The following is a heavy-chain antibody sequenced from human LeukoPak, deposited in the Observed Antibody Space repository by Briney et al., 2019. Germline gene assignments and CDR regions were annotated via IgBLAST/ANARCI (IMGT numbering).Heavy chain of an antibody. D-gene: IGHD2/OR15-2a*01. CDR3: LTIVETTFDAFDI. Sequence: GGSLRLSCAASGLTSSKYWLHWLRQAPGKGLVWVSRINPDDKSASYADSVKGRFTIARDDARKTLYLQMNSLRAEDTAVYYCLTIVETTFDAFDIWGQGTMVTVS. V-gene: IGHV3-74*01. CDR1: GLTSSKYW. CDR2: INPDDKSA. J-gene: IGHJ3*02.